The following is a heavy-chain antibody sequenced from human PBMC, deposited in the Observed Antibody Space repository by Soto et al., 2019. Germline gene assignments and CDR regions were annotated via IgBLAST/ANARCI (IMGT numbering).Heavy chain of an antibody. D-gene: IGHD1-7*01. J-gene: IGHJ4*02. CDR3: ARGFSLTGTTRFHFDY. Sequence: PSETLSLTCTVSGGSISSGGYYWSWIRQPPGKGLEWIGYIYYSGSTYYNPSLKSRVTISVDTSKNQFSLKLSSVTAADTAVYYCARGFSLTGTTRFHFDYWGQGTLVTVSS. CDR1: GGSISSGGYY. CDR2: IYYSGST. V-gene: IGHV4-31*03.